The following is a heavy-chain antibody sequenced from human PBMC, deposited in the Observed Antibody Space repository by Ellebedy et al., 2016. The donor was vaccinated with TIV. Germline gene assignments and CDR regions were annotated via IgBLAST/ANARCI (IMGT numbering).Heavy chain of an antibody. Sequence: ASVKVSCKASGYTFTSYGISWVRQAPGQGLEWMGRIIPILGIANYAQKFQGRVTITADKSTSTAYMELSSLRSEDTAVYYCARDLYYDRDDAFDIWGQGTMVTVSS. V-gene: IGHV1-69*04. CDR2: IIPILGIA. J-gene: IGHJ3*02. CDR3: ARDLYYDRDDAFDI. D-gene: IGHD3-22*01. CDR1: GYTFTSYG.